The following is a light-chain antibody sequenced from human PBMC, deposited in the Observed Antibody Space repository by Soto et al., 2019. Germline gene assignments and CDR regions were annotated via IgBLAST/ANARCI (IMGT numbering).Light chain of an antibody. J-gene: IGKJ2*01. CDR1: QDISNY. CDR2: HAS. CDR3: QQYDNLPYT. Sequence: DIQMTQSPPSLSASVGDRVTITCQASQDISNYLSWCQQKPGKAPKLLIYHASILETGVPSRFSGSGSGTYFTFTISSLQPEDTATYYCQQYDNLPYTFGQGTKLEI. V-gene: IGKV1-33*01.